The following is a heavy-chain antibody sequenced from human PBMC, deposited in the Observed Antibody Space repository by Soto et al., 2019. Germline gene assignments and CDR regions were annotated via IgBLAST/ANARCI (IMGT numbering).Heavy chain of an antibody. CDR1: GYTFTSYD. CDR3: AKDRMNHNSVWDPFDI. V-gene: IGHV1-8*01. Sequence: GASVKVSCKASGYTFTSYDINWVRQATGQGLEWMGWMNPNSGNTGYAQKFQGRVTMTRNTSISTAYMELSSLRSEDTAVYYCAKDRMNHNSVWDPFDIWGQGTMVTVSS. CDR2: MNPNSGNT. J-gene: IGHJ3*02. D-gene: IGHD2-15*01.